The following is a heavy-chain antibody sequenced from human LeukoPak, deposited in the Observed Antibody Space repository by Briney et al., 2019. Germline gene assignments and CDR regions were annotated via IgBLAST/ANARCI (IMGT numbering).Heavy chain of an antibody. CDR2: ISWNSGSI. V-gene: IGHV3-9*01. J-gene: IGHJ4*02. Sequence: PGGSLRLSCAASGFTFDDYAMHWVRQAPGKGLEWVSGISWNSGSIGYADSVKGRFTISRDNAKNSLYLQMNSLRAEDTALYYCAKDIAAAVHLGVDYWGQGTLVTVSS. CDR1: GFTFDDYA. CDR3: AKDIAAAVHLGVDY. D-gene: IGHD6-13*01.